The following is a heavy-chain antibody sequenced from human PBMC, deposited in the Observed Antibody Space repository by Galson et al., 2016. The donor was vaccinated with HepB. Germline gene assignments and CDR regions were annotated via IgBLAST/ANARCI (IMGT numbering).Heavy chain of an antibody. V-gene: IGHV1-69*13. CDR2: IIAIFGTA. D-gene: IGHD2-21*02. CDR3: ARDFGSDLHYWYFDL. CDR1: GGTFSSYV. J-gene: IGHJ2*01. Sequence: SVKVSCKASGGTFSSYVISWVRQAPGQGLEWMGGIIAIFGTANYAQKFQGRVTMTRDASITTAYMELSSLTSNDTAVYYCARDFGSDLHYWYFDLWGRGTLVTVSS.